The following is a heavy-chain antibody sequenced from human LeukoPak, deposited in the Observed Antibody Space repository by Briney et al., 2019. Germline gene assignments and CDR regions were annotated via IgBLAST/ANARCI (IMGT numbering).Heavy chain of an antibody. CDR1: GYTFTSYG. J-gene: IGHJ5*02. CDR2: IIPIFGTA. CDR3: ARVPLHPDCSSTSCRFDP. D-gene: IGHD2-2*01. V-gene: IGHV1-69*05. Sequence: SVKVSCKASGYTFTSYGISWVRQAPGQGLEWMGGIIPIFGTANYAQKFQGRVTITTDESTSTAYMELSSLRSEDTAVYYCARVPLHPDCSSTSCRFDPWGQGTLVTVSS.